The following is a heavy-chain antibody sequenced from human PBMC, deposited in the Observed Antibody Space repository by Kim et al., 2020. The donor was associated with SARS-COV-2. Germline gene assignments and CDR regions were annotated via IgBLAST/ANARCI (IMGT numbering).Heavy chain of an antibody. V-gene: IGHV3-74*01. Sequence: DGSTTTYVDSVKGRFNISRDNAKNTLYLQMNSLRVEDTAVYHCAAVTGTVNWGQGTLVIVSS. D-gene: IGHD6-19*01. CDR2: DGSTT. J-gene: IGHJ4*02. CDR3: AAVTGTVN.